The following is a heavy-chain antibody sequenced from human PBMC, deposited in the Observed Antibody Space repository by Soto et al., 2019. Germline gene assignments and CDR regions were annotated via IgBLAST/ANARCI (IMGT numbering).Heavy chain of an antibody. CDR3: AGGRPYRDS. V-gene: IGHV4-4*02. CDR2: IYHSGST. D-gene: IGHD6-25*01. Sequence: QVQLQESGPGLVKPSGTLSLTCAVSGGSISSSNWWSWVRQPPGKGLEWIGEIYHSGSTNYNPSLQRRVTLSVAKPQPECRLSLSSVSAADTAVYYCAGGRPYRDSLGQGTLVTVSS. J-gene: IGHJ4*02. CDR1: GGSISSSNW.